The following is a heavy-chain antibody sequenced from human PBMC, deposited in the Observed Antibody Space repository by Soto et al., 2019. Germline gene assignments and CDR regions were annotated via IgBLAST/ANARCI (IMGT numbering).Heavy chain of an antibody. Sequence: SETLSLTCTVSGGSSSSSSYYWGWIRQPPGKGREWIGSIYYSGSTYYHPSLKSRVTISVDTSKNQFSLKLSSVTAADTAVYYCASLREGYYYGMDVWGQGTTVTVSS. CDR2: IYYSGST. J-gene: IGHJ6*02. CDR3: ASLREGYYYGMDV. V-gene: IGHV4-39*01. CDR1: GGSSSSSSYY. D-gene: IGHD3-16*01.